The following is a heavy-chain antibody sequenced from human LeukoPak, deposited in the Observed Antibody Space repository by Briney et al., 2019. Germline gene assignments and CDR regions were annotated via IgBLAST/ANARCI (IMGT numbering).Heavy chain of an antibody. CDR1: GGTFSSYT. CDR3: ARGSSGWLGVFDY. CDR2: IIPIFGTA. D-gene: IGHD6-19*01. V-gene: IGHV1-69*05. J-gene: IGHJ4*02. Sequence: SVKVSCKASGGTFSSYTISWVRQAPGQGLEWMGGIIPIFGTANYAQKVQGRVTITTDESTSTAYMELSSLRSEDTAVYYCARGSSGWLGVFDYWGQGTLVTVSS.